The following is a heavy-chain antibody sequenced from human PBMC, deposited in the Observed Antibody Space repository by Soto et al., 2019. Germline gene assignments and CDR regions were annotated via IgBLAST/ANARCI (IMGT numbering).Heavy chain of an antibody. D-gene: IGHD6-6*01. V-gene: IGHV1-69*01. Sequence: QVQLVQSGAELKKPGSSVKVSCKASGVTFSSYSISWVRQAPGQGLEWMGGIIPIFGTANYAQKFQGRVTITADESTSTAYMELRSLRSEDTAVYYCAIEYSSSPPYYPIGYWGQGTLVTVSS. CDR2: IIPIFGTA. CDR1: GVTFSSYS. CDR3: AIEYSSSPPYYPIGY. J-gene: IGHJ4*02.